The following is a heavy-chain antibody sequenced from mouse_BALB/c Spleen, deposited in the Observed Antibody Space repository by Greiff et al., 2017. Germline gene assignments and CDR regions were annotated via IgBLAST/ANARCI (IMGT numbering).Heavy chain of an antibody. V-gene: IGHV1S135*01. D-gene: IGHD2-2*01. CDR1: GYSFTDYN. CDR3: ARDYGYGGTWFAY. J-gene: IGHJ3*01. Sequence: EVQLQQSGPELVKPGASVKVSCKASGYSFTDYNMYWVKQSHGKSLEWIGFIDPYNGGTSYTQKFKGKATLTVDKSSSTAFMHLNSLTSEVSAVYSCARDYGYGGTWFAYWGQGTLVTVSA. CDR2: IDPYNGGT.